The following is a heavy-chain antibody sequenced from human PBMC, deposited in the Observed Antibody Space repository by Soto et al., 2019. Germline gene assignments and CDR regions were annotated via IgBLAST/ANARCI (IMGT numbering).Heavy chain of an antibody. Sequence: QVQLVQSGSEVKKPGASVRVTCKASGYTFRNYGISWMREAPGQGLEWMGWVSAYNRNSNYAQKFEDRVIMTADTATSTAYLELRGLRSDDTAIYYCARDRQWEPLLYWGQGTLVTVSS. J-gene: IGHJ4*02. V-gene: IGHV1-18*01. CDR2: VSAYNRNS. D-gene: IGHD1-26*01. CDR1: GYTFRNYG. CDR3: ARDRQWEPLLY.